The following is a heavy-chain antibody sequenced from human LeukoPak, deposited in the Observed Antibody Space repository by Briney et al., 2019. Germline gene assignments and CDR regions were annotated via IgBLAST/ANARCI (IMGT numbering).Heavy chain of an antibody. Sequence: SETLSLTCTVSGASVTDYYWSWIRQSPGKGLAWISYIHHSGNSDYNPSLRSRVTTSLDTSKNQFSLNLISVTAADTAVYYCTRGHWGLQSWSQGTLVTVSS. CDR2: IHHSGNS. CDR1: GASVTDYY. V-gene: IGHV4-59*02. CDR3: TRGHWGLQS. J-gene: IGHJ5*02. D-gene: IGHD7-27*01.